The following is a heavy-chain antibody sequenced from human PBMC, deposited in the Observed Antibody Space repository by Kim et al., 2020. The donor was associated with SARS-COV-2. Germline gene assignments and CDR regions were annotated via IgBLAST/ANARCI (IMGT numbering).Heavy chain of an antibody. CDR2: ST. J-gene: IGHJ5*02. D-gene: IGHD6-19*01. CDR3: AGSRGSNWFDP. Sequence: STTYADSVKGRFTISRDNAKNTRYLQMSSRRAEDTAVYYCAGSRGSNWFDPWGQGTLVTVSS. V-gene: IGHV3-74*03.